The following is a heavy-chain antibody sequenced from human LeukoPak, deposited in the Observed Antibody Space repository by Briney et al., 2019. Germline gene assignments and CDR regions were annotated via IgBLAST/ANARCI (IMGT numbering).Heavy chain of an antibody. J-gene: IGHJ4*02. V-gene: IGHV3-30*03. CDR3: ARDLQYDWNYGEVDY. CDR1: RFTFSSYG. CDR2: ISYDGGNK. Sequence: QPGGTLRLTCAASRFTFSSYGMHWVRQAPGKGLEWVAVISYDGGNKYYADSVKGRFTISRDNSKNTLYLQMNSLRAEDTAVYYCARDLQYDWNYGEVDYWGQGTLVTVSS. D-gene: IGHD1-7*01.